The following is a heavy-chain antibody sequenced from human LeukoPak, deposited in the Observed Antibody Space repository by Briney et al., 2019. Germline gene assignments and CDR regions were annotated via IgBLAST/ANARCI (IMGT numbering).Heavy chain of an antibody. CDR2: IYYSGST. CDR1: GGSISSYY. J-gene: IGHJ4*02. CDR3: ARDSPYSSGWYALDY. V-gene: IGHV4-59*12. Sequence: SETLSLTCTVSGGSISSYYWSWIRQPPGKGLEWIGYIYYSGSTNYNPSLKSRVTISVDTSKNQFSLKLSSVTAADTAVYYCARDSPYSSGWYALDYWGQGTLVTVSS. D-gene: IGHD6-19*01.